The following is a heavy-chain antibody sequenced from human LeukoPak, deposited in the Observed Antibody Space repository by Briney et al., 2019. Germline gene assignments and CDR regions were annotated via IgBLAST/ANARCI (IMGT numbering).Heavy chain of an antibody. CDR3: AKPHAPYCSGATCYLFDF. CDR2: ISGSGGST. CDR1: GFPFSSYA. D-gene: IGHD2-15*01. Sequence: GGSLSLSCAASGFPFSSYAMRWVRPAPGKGLEWVSAISGSGGSTYYAASVKGRFTISRDNAQNTLYLQMNSRRAEDTAVYYCAKPHAPYCSGATCYLFDFWGQGTLVTVSS. V-gene: IGHV3-23*01. J-gene: IGHJ4*02.